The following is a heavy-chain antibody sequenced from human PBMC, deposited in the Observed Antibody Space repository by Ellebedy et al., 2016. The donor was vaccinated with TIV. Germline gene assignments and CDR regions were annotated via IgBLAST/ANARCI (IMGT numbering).Heavy chain of an antibody. J-gene: IGHJ4*02. CDR2: ISSSGATI. D-gene: IGHD3-10*01. CDR1: GFTFTSYE. Sequence: GESLKISCATSGFTFTSYEMNWVRQAPGKGLEWVSYISSSGATIYHADSVKGRFTISRDNTKNSLYLQMHSLRAEDTAVYYCASGDYYDSENQITTHEHWGQGILVTVSS. V-gene: IGHV3-48*03. CDR3: ASGDYYDSENQITTHEH.